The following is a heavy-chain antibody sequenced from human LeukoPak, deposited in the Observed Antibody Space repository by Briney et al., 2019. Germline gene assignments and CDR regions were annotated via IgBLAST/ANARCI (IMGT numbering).Heavy chain of an antibody. Sequence: ASVKLSCKASGYTFTSYDINWVRQATGQGLEWMSWINPNSGNTGYAQTLKGRVTMTRNTSISTPYMELSSLRSEDTAVYYCGRGSWFDPWGQGTPVSVSS. CDR1: GYTFTSYD. J-gene: IGHJ5*02. V-gene: IGHV1-8*01. CDR3: GRGSWFDP. CDR2: INPNSGNT.